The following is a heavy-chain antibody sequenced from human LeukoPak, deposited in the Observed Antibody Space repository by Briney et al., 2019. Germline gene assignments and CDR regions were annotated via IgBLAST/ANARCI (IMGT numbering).Heavy chain of an antibody. V-gene: IGHV3-48*04. J-gene: IGHJ6*03. Sequence: GGSLRLSCAASGFTFSSYSMNWVRQAPGKGLEWVSYISSSSSTIYYADSVKGRFTISRDNAKNSLYLQMNSLRAEDTAVYYCARGGCSSTSRQPGYKDYYYMDVWGKGTTVTVS. CDR1: GFTFSSYS. D-gene: IGHD2-2*01. CDR3: ARGGCSSTSRQPGYKDYYYMDV. CDR2: ISSSSSTI.